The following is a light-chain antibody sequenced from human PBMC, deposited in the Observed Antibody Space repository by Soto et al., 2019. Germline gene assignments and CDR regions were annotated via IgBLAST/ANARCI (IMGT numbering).Light chain of an antibody. Sequence: DIQLTQSPSFLSASVGDRVTITCRASQAISSDLAWYQQKPGKAPKLLIYGASTLQSGVPTTFSGSGSGTEFTLTISSLQPEDFAIYYCQQLSDYPITFGGGTKVEIK. J-gene: IGKJ4*01. CDR1: QAISSD. CDR3: QQLSDYPIT. V-gene: IGKV1-9*01. CDR2: GAS.